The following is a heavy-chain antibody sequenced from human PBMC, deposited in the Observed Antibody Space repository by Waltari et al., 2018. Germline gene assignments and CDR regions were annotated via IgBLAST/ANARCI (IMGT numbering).Heavy chain of an antibody. V-gene: IGHV4-59*08. J-gene: IGHJ4*02. CDR3: ARLPTKYFDSLGWGFFDQ. CDR1: GGFLRDDH. D-gene: IGHD3-22*01. Sequence: HVQLQESGPELVKPSETLSLTFTVSGGFLRDDHLIWIRQAPGKGLEWITYLRNTGGTKCTPSLESRVTLSAVTSKKQFSLRLTSVTAADTAVYYCARLPTKYFDSLGWGFFDQWGQGILVTVSS. CDR2: LRNTGGT.